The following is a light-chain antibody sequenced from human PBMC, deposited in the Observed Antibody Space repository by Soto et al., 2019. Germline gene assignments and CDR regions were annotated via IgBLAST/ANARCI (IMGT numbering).Light chain of an antibody. J-gene: IGLJ1*01. V-gene: IGLV2-8*01. CDR3: SSYTDTKSLV. Sequence: QSVLTQSHSASGSPGQSVTISCTGTSSDIGGYNSVSWYQQHPGKAPKVMIYDVTKRPSGVPDRFSGSKSGNTASLTVSALQAEDEADYYCSSYTDTKSLVFGTGTKVTVL. CDR1: SSDIGGYNS. CDR2: DVT.